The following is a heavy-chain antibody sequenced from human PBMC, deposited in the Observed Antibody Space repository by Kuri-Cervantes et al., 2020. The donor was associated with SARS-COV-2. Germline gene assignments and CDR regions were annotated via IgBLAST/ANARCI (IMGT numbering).Heavy chain of an antibody. D-gene: IGHD4-17*01. CDR1: GFTFNTYN. V-gene: IGHV3-21*06. J-gene: IGHJ4*02. CDR3: ARAYGDYVFREGLDS. CDR2: IGPSNTYI. Sequence: GGSLRLSCAASGFTFNTYNMKWVRQAPGKGLEWVSGIGPSNTYIYYADSVKGRFIISRGNAKNSLYLQMNSLRVEDTALYYCARAYGDYVFREGLDSWGQGTLVTVSS.